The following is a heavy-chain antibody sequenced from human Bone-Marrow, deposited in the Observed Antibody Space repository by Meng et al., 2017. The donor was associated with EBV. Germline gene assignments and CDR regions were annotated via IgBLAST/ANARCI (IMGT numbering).Heavy chain of an antibody. Sequence: VQLPQWGAGLLKPSETLSLTCAVYGGSFSGYYWSWIRQPPGKGLEWIGEINHSGSTNYNPSLKSRVTISVDTSKNQFSLKLSSVTAADTAVYYCARGRGYSSPNFDYWGQGTLVTVSS. V-gene: IGHV4-34*01. CDR1: GGSFSGYY. CDR3: ARGRGYSSPNFDY. D-gene: IGHD6-13*01. CDR2: INHSGST. J-gene: IGHJ4*02.